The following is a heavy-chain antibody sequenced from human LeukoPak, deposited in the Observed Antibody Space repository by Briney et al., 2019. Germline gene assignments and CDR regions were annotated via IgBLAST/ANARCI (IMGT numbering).Heavy chain of an antibody. CDR1: GFTSNTSA. CDR3: AKGRGTRVYNWFDT. D-gene: IGHD1-26*01. CDR2: ISGSGRST. Sequence: GGSLRLSCAGSGFTSNTSAMSWVRQAPGKGLEWVSAISGSGRSTYYTDSVRGRFTISRDNSKNTLYLQMNSLGAEDTAVYFCAKGRGTRVYNWFDTWGQGILVTVSS. J-gene: IGHJ5*02. V-gene: IGHV3-23*01.